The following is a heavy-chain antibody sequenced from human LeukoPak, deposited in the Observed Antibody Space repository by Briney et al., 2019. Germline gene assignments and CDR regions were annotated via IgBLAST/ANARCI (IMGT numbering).Heavy chain of an antibody. J-gene: IGHJ6*02. CDR1: GFIFSSYA. V-gene: IGHV3-64*01. Sequence: GGSLRLSCAASGFIFSSYAIHWVRQAPGKGLEYVSAISSNGGSTYYANSVKGRFTISRDNSKNTLYLQMGSLRAEDMAVYYCARDHSGYDFTGFVDVWGQGTTVTVSS. CDR2: ISSNGGST. CDR3: ARDHSGYDFTGFVDV. D-gene: IGHD5-12*01.